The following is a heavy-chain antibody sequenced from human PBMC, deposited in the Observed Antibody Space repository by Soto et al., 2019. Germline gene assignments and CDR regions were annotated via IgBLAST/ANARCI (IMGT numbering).Heavy chain of an antibody. CDR3: ARVGSSIAVRSFAY. D-gene: IGHD6-6*01. Sequence: QVQLQESGPGLVKPSQTLSLTCTVSGGSISSGDYYWSWIRQPPGKGLEWIGYIYYSGSTYYNQSHKHRCNKPVDPSKHQFSLKRNSVTAADTAVYSCARVGSSIAVRSFAYWGQGTLVTVSS. CDR1: GGSISSGDYY. CDR2: IYYSGST. J-gene: IGHJ4*02. V-gene: IGHV4-30-4*01.